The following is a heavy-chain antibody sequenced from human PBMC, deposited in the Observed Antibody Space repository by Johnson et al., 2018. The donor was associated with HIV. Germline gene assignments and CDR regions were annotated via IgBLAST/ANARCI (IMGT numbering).Heavy chain of an antibody. J-gene: IGHJ3*02. CDR2: MPYDGSKK. CDR3: AKIRGEMATTDAFDI. V-gene: IGHV3-30*18. CDR1: GFTFRAYG. D-gene: IGHD5-24*01. Sequence: QVQLVESGGGVVQPGTSLRLSCAASGFTFRAYGMHWVRQAPGKGLEWLTLMPYDGSKKYYADSVKGRFTISRDNAKNSLYLQMNSLRAEDTALYYCAKIRGEMATTDAFDIWGQGTMVSVSS.